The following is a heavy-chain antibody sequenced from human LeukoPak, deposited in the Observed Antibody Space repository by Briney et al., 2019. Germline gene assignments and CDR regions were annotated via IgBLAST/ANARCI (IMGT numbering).Heavy chain of an antibody. Sequence: PSETLSLTCTVSGGSISSSSYYWGWIRQPRGKGLEWIGYIYYSGSTYYNPSLKSRFTISVDTSKTPFSLKLSSVTAADTAVYYCARVGGGSGPVGFDPWGQGTLVTVSS. D-gene: IGHD3-10*01. V-gene: IGHV4-30-4*08. CDR3: ARVGGGSGPVGFDP. J-gene: IGHJ5*02. CDR2: IYYSGST. CDR1: GGSISSSSYY.